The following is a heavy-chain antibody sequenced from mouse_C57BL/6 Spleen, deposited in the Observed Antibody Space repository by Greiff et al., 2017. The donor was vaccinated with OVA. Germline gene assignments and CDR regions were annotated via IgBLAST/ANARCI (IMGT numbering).Heavy chain of an antibody. Sequence: EVQLQQSGPGLVKPSQSLSLTCSVTGYSITSGYYWNWIRQFPGNKLEWMGYISYDGSNNYNPSLKNRISITRDTSKNQFFLKLNSVTTEDTATYYCARGENWVYYFDYWGQGTTLTVSS. J-gene: IGHJ2*01. CDR2: ISYDGSN. CDR3: ARGENWVYYFDY. D-gene: IGHD4-1*01. V-gene: IGHV3-6*01. CDR1: GYSITSGYY.